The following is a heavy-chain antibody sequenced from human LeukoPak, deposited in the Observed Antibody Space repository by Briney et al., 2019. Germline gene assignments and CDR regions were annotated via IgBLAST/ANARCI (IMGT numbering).Heavy chain of an antibody. V-gene: IGHV1-46*01. J-gene: IGHJ6*02. CDR1: GYTFTSYY. D-gene: IGHD4-23*01. CDR3: ARSRWYIGGNYYYGMDV. Sequence: ASVKVSCKASGYTFTSYYMHWVRQAPGQGLEWMGIINPSGGSTSYAQKFQGRVTMTRDTSTSTVYMELSSLRSEDTAVYCCARSRWYIGGNYYYGMDVWGQGTTVTVSS. CDR2: INPSGGST.